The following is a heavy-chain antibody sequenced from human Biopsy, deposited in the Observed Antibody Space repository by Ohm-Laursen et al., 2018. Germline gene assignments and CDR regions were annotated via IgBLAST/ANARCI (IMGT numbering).Heavy chain of an antibody. CDR1: GRTFSDYR. CDR3: GNEVYGRDY. V-gene: IGHV4-34*08. D-gene: IGHD4-17*01. CDR2: INQSGST. Sequence: GTLSLTCLVFGRTFSDYRWTWIRQPPGKGLEWIGQINQSGSTNHNPSLKSRVTISADASKYEFSLRLTSVTAADTAVYFCGNEVYGRDYWGLGARVTVSS. J-gene: IGHJ4*02.